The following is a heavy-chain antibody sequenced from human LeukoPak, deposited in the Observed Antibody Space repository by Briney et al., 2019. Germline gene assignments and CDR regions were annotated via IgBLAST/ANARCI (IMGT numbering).Heavy chain of an antibody. V-gene: IGHV3-33*06. CDR2: IWYDGSNK. CDR1: GFTFSSYG. Sequence: GRSLRLSCAASGFTFSSYGMHWVRQAPGKGLEWVAVIWYDGSNKYYADSVKGRFTISRDNSKNTLYLQMNSLIAEDKAVYYCAKSPQRFLEYYYMDVWGKGTTVTVSS. CDR3: AKSPQRFLEYYYMDV. D-gene: IGHD3-3*01. J-gene: IGHJ6*03.